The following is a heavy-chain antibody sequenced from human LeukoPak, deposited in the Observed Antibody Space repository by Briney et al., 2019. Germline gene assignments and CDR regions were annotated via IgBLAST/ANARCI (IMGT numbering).Heavy chain of an antibody. CDR3: ARGGGYGDYVSCNY. CDR1: GGTFSSYA. V-gene: IGHV1-69*04. J-gene: IGHJ4*02. D-gene: IGHD4-17*01. Sequence: GASVKVSCKASGGTFSSYAISWVRQAPGQGLEWMGRIIPILGIANYAQKFQGRVTITADKSTSTAYMELRSLRSDDTAVYYCARGGGYGDYVSCNYWGQGTLVTVSS. CDR2: IIPILGIA.